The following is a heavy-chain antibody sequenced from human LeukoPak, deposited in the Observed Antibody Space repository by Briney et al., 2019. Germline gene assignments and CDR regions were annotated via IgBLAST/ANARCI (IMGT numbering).Heavy chain of an antibody. CDR3: AKDPTSAAGYFDY. V-gene: IGHV3-11*04. CDR2: ISSSGGNI. CDR1: GFTFTGYY. Sequence: GGSLRLSCAASGFTFTGYYMSWVRQAQGKGMEWISYISSSGGNIYYADSVKGRFTISRDNARKSLFLQMNSLRAEDTAVYYCAKDPTSAAGYFDYWGQGTLVTVSS. D-gene: IGHD6-13*01. J-gene: IGHJ4*02.